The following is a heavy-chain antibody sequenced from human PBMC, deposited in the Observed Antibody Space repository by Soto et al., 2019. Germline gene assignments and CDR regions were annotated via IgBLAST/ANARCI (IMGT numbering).Heavy chain of an antibody. V-gene: IGHV3-74*01. CDR2: IDTSGHST. CDR1: GFVFTNFW. CDR3: AKDSWYFDL. D-gene: IGHD6-13*01. J-gene: IGHJ4*02. Sequence: LRLSCEASGFVFTNFWMHWVRHVPGKGLVWVARIDTSGHSTNYAESVKGRFTISRDNAKNTVSLQMNSLRVEDTGVYYCAKDSWYFDLWSQGSQVTVYS.